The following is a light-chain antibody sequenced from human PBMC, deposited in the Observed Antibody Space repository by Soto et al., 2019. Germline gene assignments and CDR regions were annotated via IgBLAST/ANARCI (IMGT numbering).Light chain of an antibody. CDR3: QQSYSTWWT. CDR1: QSISSY. CDR2: AAS. Sequence: DIRMTQSPSSLSASVGDRVTITCRASQSISSYLNWYQQKPGKAPKLLIYAASSLQSGVPSRFSGSGSGTDFTLTISSLQPEDFATYYCQQSYSTWWTFGQGTKVDIK. J-gene: IGKJ1*01. V-gene: IGKV1-39*01.